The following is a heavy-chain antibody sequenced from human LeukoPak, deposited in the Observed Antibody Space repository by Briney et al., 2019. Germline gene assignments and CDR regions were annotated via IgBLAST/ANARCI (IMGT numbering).Heavy chain of an antibody. V-gene: IGHV5-51*01. D-gene: IGHD1-1*01. CDR3: ARHSNWNHIDY. Sequence: GESLKISRKGSGYSFTSYWIGWVRQMPGKGLEWMGITYPDDADTRYSPSFQGHVTISADKSISTAYMQWSSLMTSDNAMYYCARHSNWNHIDYWGQGTLVTVSS. CDR2: TYPDDADT. CDR1: GYSFTSYW. J-gene: IGHJ4*02.